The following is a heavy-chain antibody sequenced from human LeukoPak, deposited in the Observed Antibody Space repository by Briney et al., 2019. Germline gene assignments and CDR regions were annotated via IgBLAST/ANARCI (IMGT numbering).Heavy chain of an antibody. CDR3: ASPRHSSSWSDFDY. D-gene: IGHD6-13*01. J-gene: IGHJ4*02. Sequence: SETLSLTCTVSGGSISSSSYYWGWIRQPPGKGLEWIGSIYYSGSTYYNPSLKSRVTISVDTSKNQFSLKLSSVTAADTAVYYCASPRHSSSWSDFDYWGQGTLVTVSS. CDR2: IYYSGST. V-gene: IGHV4-39*01. CDR1: GGSISSSSYY.